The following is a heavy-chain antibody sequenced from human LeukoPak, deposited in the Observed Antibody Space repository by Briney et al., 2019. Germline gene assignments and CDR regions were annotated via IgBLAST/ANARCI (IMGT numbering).Heavy chain of an antibody. CDR1: GFTFSSYA. Sequence: PGGSLRLSCAASGFTFSSYAMSWVRQAPGKGLEWVSAISGSGGSTYYADSVKGRFTISRDNSKNTLYLQMNSLRAEETAVYYCAKPPILRYFDWSDPDMDVWGQGTTVTVSS. V-gene: IGHV3-23*01. J-gene: IGHJ6*02. CDR3: AKPPILRYFDWSDPDMDV. D-gene: IGHD3-9*01. CDR2: ISGSGGST.